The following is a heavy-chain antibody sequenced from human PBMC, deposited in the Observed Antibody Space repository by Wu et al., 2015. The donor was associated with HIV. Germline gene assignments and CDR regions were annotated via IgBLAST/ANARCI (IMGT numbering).Heavy chain of an antibody. CDR2: INPNSGGT. V-gene: IGHV1-2*02. CDR3: ARDPTVWFDYYGSGSYFDY. D-gene: IGHD3-10*01. CDR1: GYTFTGYY. J-gene: IGHJ4*02. Sequence: QVQLVQSGAEVKKPGASVKVSCKASGYTFTGYYMHWVRQAPGQGLEWMGWINPNSGGTNYAQKFQGRVTMTRDTSISTAYMELSRLRSDDTAVYYCARDPTVWFDYYGSGSYFDYWGQGTLVTVSS.